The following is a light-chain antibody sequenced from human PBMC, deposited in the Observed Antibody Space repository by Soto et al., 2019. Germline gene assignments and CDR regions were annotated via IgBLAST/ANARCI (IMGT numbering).Light chain of an antibody. CDR3: QQYNNWPRT. J-gene: IGKJ1*01. CDR2: GAS. V-gene: IGKV3-15*01. CDR1: QSVSSN. Sequence: EIVMTQSPATLSVSPGERATLSCRASQSVSSNLARYQQKPGQAPRLLIYGASTRATGIPARFSGSESGTEFTLTISSLQSEDFAVYYCQQYNNWPRTFGQGTKVEIK.